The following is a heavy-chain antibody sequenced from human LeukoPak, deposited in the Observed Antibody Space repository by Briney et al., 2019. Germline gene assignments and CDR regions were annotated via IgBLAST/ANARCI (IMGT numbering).Heavy chain of an antibody. CDR3: ARYCSSTSCYQYFQH. CDR2: IYHSGST. V-gene: IGHV4-38-2*01. Sequence: SETLSLTCAVSGYSISSGYYWGWIRQPPGKGLEWIGSIYHSGSTYYNPSLKSRVIISVDTSKNQCSLKLSSVTAADTAVYYCARYCSSTSCYQYFQHWGQGTLVTVSS. J-gene: IGHJ1*01. D-gene: IGHD2-2*01. CDR1: GYSISSGYY.